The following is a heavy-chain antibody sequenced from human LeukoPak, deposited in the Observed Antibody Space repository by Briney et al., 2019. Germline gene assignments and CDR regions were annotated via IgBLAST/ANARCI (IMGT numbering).Heavy chain of an antibody. Sequence: SETLSLTCSVSGGSIRSSSYYWGWIRRPPGKGLEWIGTIHYTGSTYYTPSLKSRVTVSVDTSNNQFSLKVSSVTAADTAVYYCARHPSGSSFDYWGQGTLVAVSS. CDR1: GGSIRSSSYY. CDR2: IHYTGST. V-gene: IGHV4-39*01. D-gene: IGHD1-26*01. CDR3: ARHPSGSSFDY. J-gene: IGHJ4*02.